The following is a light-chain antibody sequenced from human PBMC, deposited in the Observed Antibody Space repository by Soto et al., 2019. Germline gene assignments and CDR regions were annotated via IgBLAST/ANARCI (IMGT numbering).Light chain of an antibody. Sequence: QAAITQPTSAAGTSGQAVIIPVPGPSSNNGDYNYVSWYQQRPGKVPKRIIYEVTNRPSGVPDRFSASKSGNTASLTVSGLQAEDEADYYCSSHGGANNFYLFGTGTKVTVL. CDR1: SSNNGDYNY. CDR2: EVT. CDR3: SSHGGANNFYL. V-gene: IGLV2-8*01. J-gene: IGLJ1*01.